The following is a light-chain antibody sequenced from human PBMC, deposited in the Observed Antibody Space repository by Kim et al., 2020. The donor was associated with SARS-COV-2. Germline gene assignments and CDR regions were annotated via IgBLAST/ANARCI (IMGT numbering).Light chain of an antibody. CDR3: QQYNTYPYT. CDR2: EAS. V-gene: IGKV1-5*03. J-gene: IGKJ2*01. Sequence: DIQMTQSPSTLSASAGDRATLTCRASQSISSCLAWYQQKPGEAPELLIYEASTLESGVPSSFSGSGSGTEFTLTISSLQPDDFATYYCQQYNTYPYTFGQGTKLEIK. CDR1: QSISSC.